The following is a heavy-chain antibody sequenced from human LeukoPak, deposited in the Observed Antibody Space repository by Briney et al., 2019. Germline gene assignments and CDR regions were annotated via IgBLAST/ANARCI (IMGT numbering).Heavy chain of an antibody. CDR1: GFTFSSYW. D-gene: IGHD1-26*01. Sequence: GGSLRLSCGASGFTFSSYWMSWVRQVPGKGLEWVAKIKEDGSEKYYVDSVEGRFTISRDNAKNSLYLQMNSLRADDTAVYYCAREGRSGSYWGYFDYWGQGTLVTVSS. CDR2: IKEDGSEK. V-gene: IGHV3-7*04. CDR3: AREGRSGSYWGYFDY. J-gene: IGHJ4*02.